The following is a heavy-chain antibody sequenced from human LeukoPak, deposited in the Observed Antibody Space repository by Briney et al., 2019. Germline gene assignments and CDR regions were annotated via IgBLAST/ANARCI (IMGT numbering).Heavy chain of an antibody. CDR2: SAHDEVGK. CDR3: AKDRGYGEHEPFES. V-gene: IGHV3-7*01. CDR1: GFTFSIHW. D-gene: IGHD4/OR15-4a*01. Sequence: GGSLRLSCAASGFTFSIHWMTWVRQAPGKGLEWVAVSAHDEVGKQFADSVKGRFTLSRDNSRDSVHLQMNRLRDEDTAVYYCAKDRGYGEHEPFESWGQGSLVTVSS. J-gene: IGHJ4*02.